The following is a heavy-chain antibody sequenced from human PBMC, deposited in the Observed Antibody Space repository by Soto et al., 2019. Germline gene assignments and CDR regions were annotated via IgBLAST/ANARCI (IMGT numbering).Heavy chain of an antibody. V-gene: IGHV1-58*01. CDR3: AARTERTYYYGMDV. D-gene: IGHD2-2*01. CDR2: IVVGSGNT. Sequence: LVKVSCKASGFTFTSSAVQWVRQARGQRLEWIGWIVVGSGNTNYAQKFQERVTITRDMSTSTAYMELSSLRSEDTAVYYCAARTERTYYYGMDVWGQGTTVTVSS. J-gene: IGHJ6*02. CDR1: GFTFTSSA.